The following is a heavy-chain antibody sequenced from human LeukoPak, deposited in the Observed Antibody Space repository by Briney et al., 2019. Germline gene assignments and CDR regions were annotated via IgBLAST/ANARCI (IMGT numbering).Heavy chain of an antibody. CDR1: GYTFTSYD. Sequence: ASVKVSCKASGYTFTSYDINWVRQATGQGVEGMGWMNPNSGNTGYAQKFQGRVTMNRNTSISTAYMELSSLKSEDTAVYYCARVVVRGFDWFDPWGQGTLVTVSS. D-gene: IGHD3-10*01. V-gene: IGHV1-8*01. J-gene: IGHJ5*02. CDR3: ARVVVRGFDWFDP. CDR2: MNPNSGNT.